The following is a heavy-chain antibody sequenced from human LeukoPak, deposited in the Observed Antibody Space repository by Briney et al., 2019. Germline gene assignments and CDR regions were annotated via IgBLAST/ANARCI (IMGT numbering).Heavy chain of an antibody. CDR2: IRTSGGVV. Sequence: XGSLRLSCAASGFTFTSYTMNWVRQAPGKGLEWISYIRTSGGVVSYADSVRGRFTISTDSAKNSLYLQMNSLRDDDTAVYYCVRDQFYAFDVWGQGTMVTVSS. V-gene: IGHV3-48*02. CDR1: GFTFTSYT. CDR3: VRDQFYAFDV. J-gene: IGHJ3*01.